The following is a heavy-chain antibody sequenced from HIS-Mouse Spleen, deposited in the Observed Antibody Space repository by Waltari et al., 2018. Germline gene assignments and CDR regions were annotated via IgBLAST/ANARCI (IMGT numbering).Heavy chain of an antibody. Sequence: QVQLQESGPGLVKPSETLSLTCTVSGYSIRSGYSLVWIRQTLGTGLEWIGSIYHSGSTYYNPSLKSRVTISVDTSKNQFSLKLSSVTAADTAVYYCARGESGSYYYYYYYGMDVWGQGTTVTVSS. J-gene: IGHJ6*02. CDR2: IYHSGST. V-gene: IGHV4-38-2*02. D-gene: IGHD1-26*01. CDR3: ARGESGSYYYYYYYGMDV. CDR1: GYSIRSGYS.